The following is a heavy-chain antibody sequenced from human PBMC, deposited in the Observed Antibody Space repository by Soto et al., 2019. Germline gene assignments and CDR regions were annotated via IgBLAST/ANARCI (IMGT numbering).Heavy chain of an antibody. Sequence: SETLSLTCAVYVGSFSGYYWSWIRQSPGQGLEWIGEINHSGSTNYNPSLKSRVTMSVDTSKHQFSLKMTSVTAADTAVYYCARGVGKLNAETTKDSYVVDVWGRGTAVTVSS. CDR1: VGSFSGYY. D-gene: IGHD4-17*01. J-gene: IGHJ6*02. CDR3: ARGVGKLNAETTKDSYVVDV. V-gene: IGHV4-34*01. CDR2: INHSGST.